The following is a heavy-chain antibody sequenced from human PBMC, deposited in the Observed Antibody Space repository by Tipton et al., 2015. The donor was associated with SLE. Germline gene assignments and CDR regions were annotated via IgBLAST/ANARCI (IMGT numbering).Heavy chain of an antibody. V-gene: IGHV4-59*11. J-gene: IGHJ1*01. CDR2: IYYSGST. CDR3: ARNSGHSSIQH. D-gene: IGHD6-13*01. CDR1: GGSISSHY. Sequence: TLSLTCTVSGGSISSHYWSWIRQPPGKGLEWIGYIYYSGSTNYNPSLKSRVTISVDTSKNQFSLKLSSVTAADTAVYYCARNSGHSSIQHWGQGTLVTVSS.